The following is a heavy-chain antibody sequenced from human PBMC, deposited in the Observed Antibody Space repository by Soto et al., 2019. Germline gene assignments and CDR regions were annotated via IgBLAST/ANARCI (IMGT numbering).Heavy chain of an antibody. CDR3: ARRILVGYCSGGSCYPEYNWFDP. J-gene: IGHJ5*02. CDR2: IYYSGST. D-gene: IGHD2-15*01. Sequence: SETLSLTCTVSGGSISSGGYYWGWIRQHPGKGLEWIGYIYYSGSTYYNPSLKSRVTISVDTSKNQFSLKLSSVTAADTAVYYCARRILVGYCSGGSCYPEYNWFDPWGQGTLVTVSS. V-gene: IGHV4-31*03. CDR1: GGSISSGGYY.